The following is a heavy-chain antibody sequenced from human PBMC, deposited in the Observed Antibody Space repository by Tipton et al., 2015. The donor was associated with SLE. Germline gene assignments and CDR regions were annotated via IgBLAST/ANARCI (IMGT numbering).Heavy chain of an antibody. CDR3: ASSNLCGADCYHY. J-gene: IGHJ4*02. CDR2: IHYRRNT. D-gene: IGHD2-21*01. V-gene: IGHV4-31*03. CDR1: GDSISSGGYY. Sequence: TLSLTCTVSGDSISSGGYYWSWIRQHPGKGLEYIGYIHYRRNTYYNPTLRSRVFISVDTSKNQFSLKLSSVTAADTAVYYCASSNLCGADCYHYWGQGTLVTVSS.